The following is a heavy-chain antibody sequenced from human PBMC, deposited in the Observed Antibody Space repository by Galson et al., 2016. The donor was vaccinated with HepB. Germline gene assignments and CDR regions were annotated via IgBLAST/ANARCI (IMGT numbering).Heavy chain of an antibody. Sequence: SLRLSCAASGFTFSHYGMHWVRQAPGKGLEWVAVISYDGSNKYSTESVKGRFTISRDNSKNTLSLQMNSLRVEGTAVYYCAKAPNPGTTLYPLDYWGQGSLVTVSS. D-gene: IGHD1-7*01. V-gene: IGHV3-30*18. CDR1: GFTFSHYG. CDR3: AKAPNPGTTLYPLDY. CDR2: ISYDGSNK. J-gene: IGHJ4*02.